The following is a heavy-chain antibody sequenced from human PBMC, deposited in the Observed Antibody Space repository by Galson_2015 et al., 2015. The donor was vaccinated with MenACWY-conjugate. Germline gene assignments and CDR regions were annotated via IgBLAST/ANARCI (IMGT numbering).Heavy chain of an antibody. CDR1: GDSVSNSSAA. J-gene: IGHJ4*02. CDR2: TYYRSRWYS. V-gene: IGHV6-1*01. CDR3: ARGPGILDY. Sequence: CAISGDSVSNSSAAWNWIRQSPSRGLEWLGRTYYRSRWYSYYAVSVKSRITINPDTFKNQFSLQLNSLTPEDTAVYYCARGPGILDYWGQGTLVTVSS.